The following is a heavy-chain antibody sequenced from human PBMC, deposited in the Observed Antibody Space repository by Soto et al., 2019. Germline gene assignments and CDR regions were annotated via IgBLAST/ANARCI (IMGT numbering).Heavy chain of an antibody. Sequence: SETLSLTCTVSGGSISSGGYYWSWIRHHPGKGLEWIGYIYYSGSTYYNPSLKSRVTISVDTSKNQFSLKLSSVTAADTAVYYCARGSFIAAAGTIYYYYGMDVWGQGTTVTVSS. D-gene: IGHD6-13*01. CDR1: GGSISSGGYY. J-gene: IGHJ6*02. V-gene: IGHV4-31*03. CDR3: ARGSFIAAAGTIYYYYGMDV. CDR2: IYYSGST.